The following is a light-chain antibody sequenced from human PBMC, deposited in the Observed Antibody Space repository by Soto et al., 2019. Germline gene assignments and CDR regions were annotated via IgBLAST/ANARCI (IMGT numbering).Light chain of an antibody. Sequence: QSVLTQPPSASGTPGQRVTISCSGSSSNIGSNTVNWYQQLPGTAPKLLIYSNNQRPSGVPDQYSGSKSGTSASLAISGLQSEDEADYYCAAWDDSPNGLVFGGGTKLTVL. CDR2: SNN. CDR3: AAWDDSPNGLV. V-gene: IGLV1-44*01. CDR1: SSNIGSNT. J-gene: IGLJ3*02.